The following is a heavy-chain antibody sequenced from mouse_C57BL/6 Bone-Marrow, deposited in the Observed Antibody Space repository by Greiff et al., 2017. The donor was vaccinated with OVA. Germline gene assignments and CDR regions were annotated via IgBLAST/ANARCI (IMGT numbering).Heavy chain of an antibody. D-gene: IGHD2-1*01. CDR1: GYTFTSYW. CDR3: ARSHGNYIDY. Sequence: QVHVKQPGAELVKPGASVKMSCKASGYTFTSYWITWVKQRPGQGLEWIGDIYPGSGSTNYNEKFKSKATLTVDTSSSTAYMQLSSLTSEDSAVYYCARSHGNYIDYWGQGTTLTVSS. J-gene: IGHJ2*01. V-gene: IGHV1-55*01. CDR2: IYPGSGST.